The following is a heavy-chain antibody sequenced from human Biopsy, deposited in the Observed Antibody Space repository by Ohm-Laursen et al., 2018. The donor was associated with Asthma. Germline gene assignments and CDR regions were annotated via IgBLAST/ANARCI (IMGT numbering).Heavy chain of an antibody. CDR1: GFTFSNYG. D-gene: IGHD1-26*01. V-gene: IGHV3-30*18. J-gene: IGHJ4*02. CDR2: ISFDGSNK. CDR3: AKDVFPGWELRRGPDY. Sequence: LSLTCATSGFTFSNYGMHWVRQAPGKGLDWVAVISFDGSNKNYTDSVKGRFTISRDNSRNTLHLQMNSLRAEDTAVYYCAKDVFPGWELRRGPDYWGQGTLVTVSS.